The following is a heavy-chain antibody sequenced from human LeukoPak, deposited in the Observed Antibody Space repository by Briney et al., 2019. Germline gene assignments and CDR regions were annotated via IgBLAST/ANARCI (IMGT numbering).Heavy chain of an antibody. J-gene: IGHJ5*02. Sequence: GGSLRLSCAASGFTVSRKYMSWVRQGPGKGLEWVSVVYGDDTTVYADSVKGRFTISRDNSKNTLYLQMNSLRAEDTAVYYCARSRDCSGGSCKWGWFDPWGQGTLVTVSS. CDR3: ARSRDCSGGSCKWGWFDP. CDR2: VYGDDTT. CDR1: GFTVSRKY. D-gene: IGHD2-15*01. V-gene: IGHV3-66*02.